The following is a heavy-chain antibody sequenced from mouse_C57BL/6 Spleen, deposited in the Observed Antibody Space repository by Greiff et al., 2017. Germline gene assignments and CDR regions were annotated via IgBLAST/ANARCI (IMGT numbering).Heavy chain of an antibody. CDR2: INPGSGGT. J-gene: IGHJ4*01. V-gene: IGHV1-54*01. Sequence: QVQLQQSGAELVRPGTSVKVSCKASGYAFTNYLIEWVKQRPGQGLEWIGVINPGSGGTNYNEKFKGKATLTADKSSSTAYMQLSSLTSEDSAVYFCARYPLYDYYAMDDWGQGTSVTVSS. D-gene: IGHD2-3*01. CDR3: ARYPLYDYYAMDD. CDR1: GYAFTNYL.